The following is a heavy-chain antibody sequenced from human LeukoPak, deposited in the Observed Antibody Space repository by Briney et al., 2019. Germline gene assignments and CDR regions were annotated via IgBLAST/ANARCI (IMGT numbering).Heavy chain of an antibody. CDR3: ARAFYYDIIGGEGMDV. V-gene: IGHV3-21*01. CDR2: ISNSASYI. D-gene: IGHD3-22*01. J-gene: IGHJ6*02. CDR1: GFTFGDYA. Sequence: GRSLRLSCTASGFTFGDYALTWVRQAPGKGLEWVSSISNSASYIFYADSVKGRFTISRDNAKNSLYLQMNSLRAEDTAVYYCARAFYYDIIGGEGMDVWGQGTTVTVSS.